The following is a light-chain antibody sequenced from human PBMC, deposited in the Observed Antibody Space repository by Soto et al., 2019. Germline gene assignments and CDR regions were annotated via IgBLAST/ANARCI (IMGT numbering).Light chain of an antibody. CDR3: QQYGNSPLYT. J-gene: IGKJ2*01. Sequence: EIVLTQSPGSLSLSPGERATLSCRASQRVRSNYLAWYQQKPGQAPRLLIDGASSRATGIPDRFSGSGSGTDFTLSISRLEPEAFAVYYCQQYGNSPLYTFGQGTKVDIK. CDR2: GAS. V-gene: IGKV3-20*01. CDR1: QRVRSNY.